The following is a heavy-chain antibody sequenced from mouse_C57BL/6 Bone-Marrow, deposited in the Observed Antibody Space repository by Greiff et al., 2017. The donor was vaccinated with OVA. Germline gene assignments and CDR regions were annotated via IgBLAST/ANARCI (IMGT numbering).Heavy chain of an antibody. CDR2: LYPRSGNP. J-gene: IGHJ1*03. Sequence: QVQLKESGAELARPGASVKLSCKASGYTFTSYGISWVQQRTGQGLEWIGELYPRSGNPYYNEKFKGKATLNAAKSSSTAYMELRSLTSEDSAVYFCAREGKGGYFDVWGTGTTVTVSS. CDR1: GYTFTSYG. CDR3: AREGKGGYFDV. V-gene: IGHV1-81*01.